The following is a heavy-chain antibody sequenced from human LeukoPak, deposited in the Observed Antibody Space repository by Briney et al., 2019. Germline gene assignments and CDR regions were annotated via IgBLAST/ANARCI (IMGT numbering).Heavy chain of an antibody. V-gene: IGHV1-46*01. CDR3: ARDYEYSSSSGYYYYYMDV. CDR1: GYTFTSYY. J-gene: IGHJ6*03. D-gene: IGHD6-6*01. CDR2: INPSGGST. Sequence: ASVKVSCKASGYTFTSYYMHWVRQAPGQGLEWMGIINPSGGSTSYAQKFQGRVTMTRDTSTRTVYMELSSLRSEDTAVYYCARDYEYSSSSGYYYYYMDVWGKGTTVTVSS.